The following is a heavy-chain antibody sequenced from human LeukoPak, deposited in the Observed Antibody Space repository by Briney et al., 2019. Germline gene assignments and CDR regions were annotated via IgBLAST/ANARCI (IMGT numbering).Heavy chain of an antibody. CDR2: IYYSGST. CDR3: ARGVSSSWTNY. CDR1: GGSVSSGSYY. Sequence: SETLSLTCSVSGGSVSSGSYYWRWIRQPPGEGLEWIGYIYYSGSTNYNPSLKSRVTISVDTSKNQFSLNLSSVTAADTAVYYCARGVSSSWTNYWGQGTLVTVSS. J-gene: IGHJ4*02. D-gene: IGHD6-6*01. V-gene: IGHV4-61*01.